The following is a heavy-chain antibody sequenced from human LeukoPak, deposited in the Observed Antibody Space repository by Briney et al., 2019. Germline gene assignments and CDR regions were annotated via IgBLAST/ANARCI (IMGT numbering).Heavy chain of an antibody. J-gene: IGHJ4*02. D-gene: IGHD2-15*01. Sequence: GGSLRLSCAASGFTFSIYSMNWVRQAPGKGLEWVSYISGSSSTIYYADSVKGRFTISRDNAKNSLYLQMNSLRVEDTAVYYCARARASGRSGFDYWGQGTLVTVSS. CDR3: ARARASGRSGFDY. CDR1: GFTFSIYS. V-gene: IGHV3-48*01. CDR2: ISGSSSTI.